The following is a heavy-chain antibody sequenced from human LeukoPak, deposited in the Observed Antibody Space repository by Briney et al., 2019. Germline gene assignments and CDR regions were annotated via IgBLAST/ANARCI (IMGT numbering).Heavy chain of an antibody. CDR3: ARDAVAGTWGAFDI. CDR2: IIPIFGTA. CDR1: GGTFSSYA. Sequence: GASVKVSCKASGGTFSSYAISWVRQAPGQGLEWMGGIIPIFGTANYAQKFQGRVTITTDESTSTAYMELSSLRSEDTAVYYCARDAVAGTWGAFDIWGQGTMVTVSS. D-gene: IGHD6-19*01. J-gene: IGHJ3*02. V-gene: IGHV1-69*05.